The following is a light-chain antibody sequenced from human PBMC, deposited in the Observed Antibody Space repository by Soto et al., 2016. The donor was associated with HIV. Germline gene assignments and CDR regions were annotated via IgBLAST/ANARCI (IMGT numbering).Light chain of an antibody. CDR3: QQFNSYPWT. CDR2: KAS. J-gene: IGKJ1*01. V-gene: IGKV1-5*03. CDR1: QSISTW. Sequence: DIQMTQSPSTLSASVGDRVTITCRASQSISTWLAWYQQKPGKAPKVLIYKASNLESGVPSRFSGSGSGTEFALTISSLQPDDFATYYCQQFNSYPWTFGQGTNGGN.